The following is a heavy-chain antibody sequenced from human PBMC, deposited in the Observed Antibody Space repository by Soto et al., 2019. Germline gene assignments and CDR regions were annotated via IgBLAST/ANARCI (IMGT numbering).Heavy chain of an antibody. J-gene: IGHJ5*02. V-gene: IGHV1-69*01. D-gene: IGHD2-15*01. Sequence: QVQLVQSGAEVKKPGSSVKVSCKASGGTFSSYAISWVRQAPGQGLEWMGGIIPIFGTANYAQKFQGRVTSTTDESTSTAYRELSSLRSEDTAVYYCARRGGSCHIWCNWFDPWGQGTLVTVSS. CDR3: ARRGGSCHIWCNWFDP. CDR1: GGTFSSYA. CDR2: IIPIFGTA.